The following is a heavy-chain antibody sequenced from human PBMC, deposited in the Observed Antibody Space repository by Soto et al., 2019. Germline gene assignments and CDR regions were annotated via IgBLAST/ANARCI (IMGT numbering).Heavy chain of an antibody. J-gene: IGHJ6*02. CDR3: ARDGTFHYYGMDV. Sequence: GGSLRLACAASGFTFSSYSMNWVGQAPGKGRDWVSYISSSSTIYYADWVKGGCTIAIDNAKNSLDLQMNSLRDEDTAVYYCARDGTFHYYGMDVWGQRTTVTVSS. D-gene: IGHD1-26*01. CDR2: ISSSSTI. V-gene: IGHV3-48*02. CDR1: GFTFSSYS.